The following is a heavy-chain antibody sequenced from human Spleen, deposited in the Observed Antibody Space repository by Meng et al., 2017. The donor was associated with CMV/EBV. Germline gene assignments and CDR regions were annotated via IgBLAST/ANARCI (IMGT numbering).Heavy chain of an antibody. CDR3: ARDRMYGGNDIDY. CDR2: ISSSGSTI. D-gene: IGHD4/OR15-4a*01. CDR1: GFTFSSYE. V-gene: IGHV3-48*03. J-gene: IGHJ4*02. Sequence: GESLKISCAASGFTFSSYEMNWVRQTPGKGLEWVSYISSSGSTIYYADSVKGRFTISRDNSKNTLYLQMNSLRAEDTAVYYCARDRMYGGNDIDYWGQGTLVTVSS.